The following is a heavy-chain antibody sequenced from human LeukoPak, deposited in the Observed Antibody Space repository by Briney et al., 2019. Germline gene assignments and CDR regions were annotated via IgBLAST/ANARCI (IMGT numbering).Heavy chain of an antibody. Sequence: SETLSLTCTVSSASINSSPYFWAWIRQSPGKGLEWIGSFSYSGTTYYNPSLKSRVTISVDTSKNQFPLKLNSVTAADTAVFYCAANSADYNTLGSSYKVWGQGTLVTVSS. CDR2: FSYSGTT. D-gene: IGHD3-10*01. CDR3: AANSADYNTLGSSYKV. CDR1: SASINSSPYF. J-gene: IGHJ4*02. V-gene: IGHV4-39*01.